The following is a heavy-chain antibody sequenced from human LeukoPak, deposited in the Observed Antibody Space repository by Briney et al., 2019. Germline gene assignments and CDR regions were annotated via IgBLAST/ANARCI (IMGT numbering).Heavy chain of an antibody. D-gene: IGHD6-19*01. Sequence: GGSLRLSCAASGFTFSSYAMSWVRQAPGKGQEWVSAISGSGRSTYYADSVKGRFTIYRDNSKNTLYLEMNSLTVEDTAVYYCAKVPYSSGFNGDAFDIWGQGTMVTVSS. CDR3: AKVPYSSGFNGDAFDI. CDR2: ISGSGRST. J-gene: IGHJ3*02. V-gene: IGHV3-23*01. CDR1: GFTFSSYA.